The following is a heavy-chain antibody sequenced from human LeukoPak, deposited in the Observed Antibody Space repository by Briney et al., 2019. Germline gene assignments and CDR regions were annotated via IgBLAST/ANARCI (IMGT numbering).Heavy chain of an antibody. V-gene: IGHV4-34*01. J-gene: IGHJ3*02. D-gene: IGHD4-17*01. Sequence: PSETLSLTCAVYGGSFSGYYWSWIRQPPGKGLEWIGEINHSGSTNYNPSLKSRVTISVDTSKNQFSLKLSSVTAADTAVYYCARDDYGDYGDAFDIWGQGTMVTVSS. CDR1: GGSFSGYY. CDR2: INHSGST. CDR3: ARDDYGDYGDAFDI.